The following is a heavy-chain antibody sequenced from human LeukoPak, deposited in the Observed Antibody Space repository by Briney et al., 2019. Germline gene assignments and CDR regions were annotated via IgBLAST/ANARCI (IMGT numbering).Heavy chain of an antibody. CDR1: GGTFSSYA. V-gene: IGHV1-69*04. J-gene: IGHJ4*02. CDR2: IIPILGIA. CDR3: ARSPSSSSWYRYDY. D-gene: IGHD6-13*01. Sequence: GASVKVSCKASGGTFSSYAISWVRQAPGQGLEWMGRIIPILGIANYAQKFQGRVTITADKSTSTAYMELSSLRSEDTAVYYCARSPSSSSWYRYDYWGQGTLVTVSS.